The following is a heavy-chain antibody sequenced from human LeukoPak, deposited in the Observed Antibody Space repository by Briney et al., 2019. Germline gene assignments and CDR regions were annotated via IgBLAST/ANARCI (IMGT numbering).Heavy chain of an antibody. CDR2: IIPIFGTA. J-gene: IGHJ4*02. CDR1: GGTFSSYA. Sequence: SVKVSCKASGGTFSSYAISWVRQAPGQGLEWMGGIIPIFGTANYAQKFQGRVTITTDESTSTAYMELSSLRSEDTAVYCCARVPGRYCSSTSCYAWGQGTLVTVSS. CDR3: ARVPGRYCSSTSCYA. D-gene: IGHD2-2*01. V-gene: IGHV1-69*05.